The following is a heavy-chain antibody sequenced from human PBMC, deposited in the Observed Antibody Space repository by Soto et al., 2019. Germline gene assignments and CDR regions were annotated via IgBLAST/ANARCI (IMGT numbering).Heavy chain of an antibody. Sequence: PSETLSLTGAVYGGSFSGYYWSWIRQPAGKRLEWIREINHSGSTNYNPSLKSRVSISVDLSKNQFSLRRDSMTSADTSVYYCATDRCDDLNAFDAFGIGGPGRMVTVSS. D-gene: IGHD4-17*01. CDR3: ATDRCDDLNAFDAFGI. CDR2: INHSGST. J-gene: IGHJ3*02. CDR1: GGSFSGYY. V-gene: IGHV4-34*01.